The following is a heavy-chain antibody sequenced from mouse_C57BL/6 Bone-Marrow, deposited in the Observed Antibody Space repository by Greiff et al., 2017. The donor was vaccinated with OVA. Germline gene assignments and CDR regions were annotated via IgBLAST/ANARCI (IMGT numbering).Heavy chain of an antibody. CDR2: IYPGSGST. J-gene: IGHJ3*01. CDR1: GYTFTSYW. D-gene: IGHD2-4*01. CDR3: ARGSTMITRAWFAY. Sequence: QVHVKQPGAELVKPGASVKMSCKASGYTFTSYWITWVKQRPGQGLEWIGDIYPGSGSTNYNEKFKSKATLTVDTSSSTAYMQLSSLTSEDSAVYYCARGSTMITRAWFAYWGQGTLVTVSA. V-gene: IGHV1-55*01.